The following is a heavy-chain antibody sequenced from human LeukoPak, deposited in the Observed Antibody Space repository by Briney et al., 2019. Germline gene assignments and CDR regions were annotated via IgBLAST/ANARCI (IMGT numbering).Heavy chain of an antibody. CDR1: YITFSFYG. CDR3: GTSSTDLGCLNYYYFDIDF. CDR2: IWYDGTNK. D-gene: IGHD5/OR15-5a*01. V-gene: IGHV3-33*01. J-gene: IGHJ6*02. Sequence: PGGSLRLSYAAGYITFSFYGMYGVRQAPGKGLEWVAVIWYDGTNKYYGDSVEGRFTISRDNSKDTLYLQMNSRRAEDTAVYYYGTSSTDLGCLNYYYFDIDFWGQGTTVTVSS.